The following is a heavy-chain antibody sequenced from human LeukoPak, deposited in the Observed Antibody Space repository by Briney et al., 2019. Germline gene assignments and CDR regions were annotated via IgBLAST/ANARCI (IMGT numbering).Heavy chain of an antibody. D-gene: IGHD2-15*01. CDR2: ISNSGDNT. CDR3: AKDVKRCSGGCI. J-gene: IGHJ4*02. V-gene: IGHV3-23*01. Sequence: GGSLRLSCAASGFTFSTYAMSWVRQVPGKGLEWVSGISNSGDNTYYADSVKGRFTISRDNSRNTLSLQMNSLRAEDTAIYYCAKDVKRCSGGCIWGQGTLVTVSS. CDR1: GFTFSTYA.